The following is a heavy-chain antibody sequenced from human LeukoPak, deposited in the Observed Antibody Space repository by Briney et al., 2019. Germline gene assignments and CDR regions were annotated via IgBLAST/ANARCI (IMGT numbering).Heavy chain of an antibody. J-gene: IGHJ4*02. D-gene: IGHD3-22*01. CDR3: ARGVGSGYTDY. CDR1: GGSISSSNW. V-gene: IGHV4-4*02. CDR2: IYHSGST. Sequence: PSETLSLTCAVSGGSISSSNWWSWVRQPPGKGLEWIGEIYHSGSTNYNPSLKSRVTISVDTSKNQFSLKLISVTAADTAVYYCARGVGSGYTDYWGQGALVTVSS.